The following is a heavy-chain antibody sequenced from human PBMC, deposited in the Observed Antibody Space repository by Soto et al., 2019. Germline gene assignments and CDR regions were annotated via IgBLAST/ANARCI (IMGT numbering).Heavy chain of an antibody. CDR1: GGTFSTYT. Sequence: SVKVSCKASGGTFSTYTFSWVRQAPGQGLEWMGLIIPIFGTPYYAQKFQGRVTITADKSTSTVYMELSSLRSDDTAVYFCARGLECRGYCLDKPTWFSXWGQGTLVTVSX. D-gene: IGHD2-15*01. CDR2: IIPIFGTP. J-gene: IGHJ5*02. V-gene: IGHV1-69*06. CDR3: ARGLECRGYCLDKPTWFSX.